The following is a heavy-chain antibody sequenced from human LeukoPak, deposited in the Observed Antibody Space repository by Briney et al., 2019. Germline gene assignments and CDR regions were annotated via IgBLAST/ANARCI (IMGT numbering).Heavy chain of an antibody. CDR2: INHSGST. D-gene: IGHD2-21*02. V-gene: IGHV4-34*01. CDR1: GFTFSNYW. J-gene: IGHJ4*02. Sequence: GSLRLSCAASGFTFSNYWMGWVRQPPGKGLEWIGEINHSGSTNYNPSLKSRVTISVDASKNQFSLKLSSVTAADTAVYYCARGSTALWYWGQGILVTVSS. CDR3: ARGSTALWY.